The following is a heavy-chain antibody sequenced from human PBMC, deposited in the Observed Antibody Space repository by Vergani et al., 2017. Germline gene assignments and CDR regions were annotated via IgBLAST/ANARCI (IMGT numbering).Heavy chain of an antibody. CDR2: IDWDDDT. Sequence: QVTLKESGPALVKPTQTLTLTCTFSGFSLTTYGMRVSWIRQPPGKALEWLARIDWDDDTYYRTSLRTRLTISKDTFKNQVALTMTNMYPVDTATYYCARTLSDSHGYYLDYWGQGTLVTVSS. V-gene: IGHV2-70*04. CDR3: ARTLSDSHGYYLDY. J-gene: IGHJ4*02. D-gene: IGHD3-22*01. CDR1: GFSLTTYGMR.